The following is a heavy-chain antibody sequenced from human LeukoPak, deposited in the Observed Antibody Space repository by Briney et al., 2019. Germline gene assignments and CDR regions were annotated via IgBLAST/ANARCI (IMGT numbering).Heavy chain of an antibody. CDR3: ARDSQYYMDV. CDR1: GGSISSGGYY. CDR2: IYYSGST. V-gene: IGHV4-31*03. J-gene: IGHJ6*03. Sequence: SETLSLTCTVSGGSISSGGYYWSWIRQHPGKGLEWIGYIYYSGSTYYNPSLKSRVTISVDTSKNQFSLKLNSVTAADTAVYYCARDSQYYMDVWGKGTTVTVSS.